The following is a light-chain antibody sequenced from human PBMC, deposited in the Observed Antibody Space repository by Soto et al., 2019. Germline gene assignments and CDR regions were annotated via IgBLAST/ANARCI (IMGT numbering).Light chain of an antibody. Sequence: DIQMTQSPSTLSGSVGGRVTITCRASQTISSWLAWDQQKPGKAPKLLIYKASTLKSGVPSRFSGSGSGTEFTLTISSLQPDDFATYYCQHYNSYSEAFGQGTMVDI. J-gene: IGKJ1*01. V-gene: IGKV1-5*03. CDR2: KAS. CDR1: QTISSW. CDR3: QHYNSYSEA.